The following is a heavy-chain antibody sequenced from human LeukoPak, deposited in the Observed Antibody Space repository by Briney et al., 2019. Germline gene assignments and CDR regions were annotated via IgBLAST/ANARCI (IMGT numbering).Heavy chain of an antibody. J-gene: IGHJ4*02. CDR1: GFTFSSYS. D-gene: IGHD6-19*01. V-gene: IGHV3-21*01. Sequence: GGSLRLSCAASGFTFSSYSMNWVRQAPGKGLEWVSSISSSSSYIYYADSVKGRFTISRDQSKNTAYLQMNSLRAEDTAVYYCARLGSGWSFDYWGQGALVTVSS. CDR2: ISSSSSYI. CDR3: ARLGSGWSFDY.